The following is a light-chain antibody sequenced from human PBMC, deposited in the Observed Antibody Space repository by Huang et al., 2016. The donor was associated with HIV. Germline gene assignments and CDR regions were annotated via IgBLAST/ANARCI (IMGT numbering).Light chain of an antibody. V-gene: IGKV3-15*01. Sequence: EIVVTQSPATLSLSPGERATLACRASQSVGTSLAWYQQKPGQAPMILIYTAPSRMPGVPARFSGSGSGTEFTLTISSLQSEDFAVYFCQQYSNWPRRTFGQGTKV. CDR3: QQYSNWPRRT. CDR1: QSVGTS. CDR2: TAP. J-gene: IGKJ1*01.